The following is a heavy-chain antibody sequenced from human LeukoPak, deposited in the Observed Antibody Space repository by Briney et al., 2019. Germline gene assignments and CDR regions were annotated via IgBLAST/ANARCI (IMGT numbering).Heavy chain of an antibody. Sequence: SETLSLTCTVSGGSIGGYHWSWIRQSPAKGLEWIGYIYYSGSPNYSPSLKSRATISSDTSQNQFSLKLTSVPAADTAVYYCARHKRFTEGGSGAFDYWGQGARVTVSS. V-gene: IGHV4-59*08. CDR3: ARHKRFTEGGSGAFDY. CDR1: GGSIGGYH. D-gene: IGHD3-10*01. J-gene: IGHJ4*02. CDR2: IYYSGSP.